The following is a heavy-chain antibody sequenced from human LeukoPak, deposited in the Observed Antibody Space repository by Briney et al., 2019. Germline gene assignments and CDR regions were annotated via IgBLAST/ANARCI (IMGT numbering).Heavy chain of an antibody. Sequence: AGGSLRLSCAASGFTFSSYAMSWVRQAPGKGLEWVSAISGSGGSTYYADSVKGRFTISRDNSKNTLYLQMNSLRAEDTAVYYCAKDDYGGILYYMDVWGKGTRSPSP. D-gene: IGHD4-23*01. CDR3: AKDDYGGILYYMDV. CDR2: ISGSGGST. V-gene: IGHV3-23*01. J-gene: IGHJ6*03. CDR1: GFTFSSYA.